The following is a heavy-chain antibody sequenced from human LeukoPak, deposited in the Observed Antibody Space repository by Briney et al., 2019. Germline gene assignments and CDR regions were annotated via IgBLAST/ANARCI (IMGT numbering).Heavy chain of an antibody. D-gene: IGHD2-15*01. CDR2: VGTGADT. V-gene: IGHV3-23*01. Sequence: PGGSLRLSCAASGFTFSSYGMSWVRQAPGQGLKWVSAVGTGADTYYADSVRGRFTISRDNSKNTLYLQMDSLRAEDKAIYYCTRKTPGRAPFDYWGQGTLVTVSS. CDR1: GFTFSSYG. CDR3: TRKTPGRAPFDY. J-gene: IGHJ4*02.